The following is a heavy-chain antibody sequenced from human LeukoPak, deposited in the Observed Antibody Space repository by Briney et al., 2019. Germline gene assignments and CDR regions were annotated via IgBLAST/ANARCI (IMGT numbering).Heavy chain of an antibody. CDR3: ARGVAGTYYYYYMDV. CDR1: GYTFTGYY. V-gene: IGHV1-2*02. Sequence: SVKVSCKASGYTFTGYYIHWVRPAPGQGLEGMGWINPNSGDTNYAQKFQGRVNMTRDTSISTAYMELSRMRSDDKALYYCARGVAGTYYYYYMDVWGKGTTVTVSS. CDR2: INPNSGDT. J-gene: IGHJ6*03. D-gene: IGHD6-19*01.